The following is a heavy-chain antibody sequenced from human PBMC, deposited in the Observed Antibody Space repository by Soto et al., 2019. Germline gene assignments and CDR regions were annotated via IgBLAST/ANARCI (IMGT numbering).Heavy chain of an antibody. CDR1: DGSISTYY. V-gene: IGHV4-59*01. Sequence: ETLSLTCTVSDGSISTYYWSWIRQPPGKGLEWIGYIYDSGVTNYNPSLKSRVTISVDTSKNQFSLRLSSVTAADTAVYYCARGGGSWTIFDYWGQGILVTVSS. CDR2: IYDSGVT. D-gene: IGHD6-13*01. J-gene: IGHJ4*02. CDR3: ARGGGSWTIFDY.